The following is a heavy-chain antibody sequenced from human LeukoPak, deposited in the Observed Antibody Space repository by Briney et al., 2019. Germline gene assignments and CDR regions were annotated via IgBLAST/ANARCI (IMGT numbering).Heavy chain of an antibody. CDR1: GGSISSGDYY. CDR3: ARGGLESGYHSNDAFDI. Sequence: SETLSLTCTVSGGSISSGDYYWSWIRQPPGKGLEWIGYIYYSGSTNYSPSLKSRVIIAVDTSKNQFSLRLSSMTTADTAVYYCARGGLESGYHSNDAFDIWGQGTLVSVSS. J-gene: IGHJ3*02. V-gene: IGHV4-61*08. D-gene: IGHD3-22*01. CDR2: IYYSGST.